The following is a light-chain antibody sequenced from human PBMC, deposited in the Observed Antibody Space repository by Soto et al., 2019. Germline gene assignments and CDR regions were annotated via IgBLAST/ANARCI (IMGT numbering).Light chain of an antibody. Sequence: EIGMTQSPATLSVSPGERVTLSCGASQSVGSNLAWYQQKPGQAPRLLIYGESSRATGIPGTLSGSGSGAEFTLTISSMKSEDFEIYYCQQYRDWPFTFGQGTKVDIK. V-gene: IGKV3-15*01. CDR2: GES. CDR3: QQYRDWPFT. CDR1: QSVGSN. J-gene: IGKJ2*01.